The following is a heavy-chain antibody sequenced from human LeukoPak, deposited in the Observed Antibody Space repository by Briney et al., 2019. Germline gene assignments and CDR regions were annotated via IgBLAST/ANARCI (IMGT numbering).Heavy chain of an antibody. CDR1: GYTFTGYY. V-gene: IGHV1-2*06. CDR2: ISPSSGGT. CDR3: AGEGDNSGYQPFDY. J-gene: IGHJ4*02. D-gene: IGHD3-22*01. Sequence: ASVKVSCTASGYTFTGYYIHWARQTPGQGLEWMGRISPSSGGTNYAQKFQGRVTMTRDTSISTAYMELRRLGSDDTAVYYCAGEGDNSGYQPFDYWGQGTLITVSS.